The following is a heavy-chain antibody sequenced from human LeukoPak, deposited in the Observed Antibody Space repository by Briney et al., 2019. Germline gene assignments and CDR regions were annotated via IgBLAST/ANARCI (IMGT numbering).Heavy chain of an antibody. V-gene: IGHV4-59*01. Sequence: PSETLSLTCTVSGGSISSYYWSWIRQPPGKGLEWIGYIYYSGSTNYNPSLKSRVTISVGTSKNQFSLKLSSVTAADTAVYYCARPLVGADDAFDIWGQGTMVTVSS. D-gene: IGHD1-26*01. CDR3: ARPLVGADDAFDI. J-gene: IGHJ3*02. CDR1: GGSISSYY. CDR2: IYYSGST.